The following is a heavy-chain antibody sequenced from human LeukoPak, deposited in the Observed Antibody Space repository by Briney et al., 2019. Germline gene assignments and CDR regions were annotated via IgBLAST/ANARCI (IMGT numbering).Heavy chain of an antibody. CDR3: ARIHSLYYYDSSGYGAFDI. CDR1: GFTFSSYG. J-gene: IGHJ3*02. D-gene: IGHD3-22*01. V-gene: IGHV3-33*01. CDR2: IWNDGSNK. Sequence: GRSLRLSCAASGFTFSSYGMHWVRQAPGKGLEWVAVIWNDGSNKYYADSVKGRFTISRDNSKNTLYLQMNSLRAEDTAVYYCARIHSLYYYDSSGYGAFDIWGQGTMVTVSS.